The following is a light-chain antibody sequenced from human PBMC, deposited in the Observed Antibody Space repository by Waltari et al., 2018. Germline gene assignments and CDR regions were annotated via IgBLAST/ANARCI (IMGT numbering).Light chain of an antibody. CDR3: STLDYSLSERV. CDR1: SNNIGSYA. V-gene: IGLV1-44*01. Sequence: QSALTQEASVSGTVGQKVTLSCTGNSNNIGSYAVGWYQQISHGAPKTVMFGNSLPPGSPDRFSGSKSGTTASLTISGLQPEDEADDYCSTLDYSLSERVFGGGTKLTVL. CDR2: GNS. J-gene: IGLJ3*02.